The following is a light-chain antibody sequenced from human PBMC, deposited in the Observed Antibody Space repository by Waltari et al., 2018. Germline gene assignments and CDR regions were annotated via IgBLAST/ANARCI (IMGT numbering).Light chain of an antibody. CDR2: DAS. CDR3: QERSNWPGGS. J-gene: IGKJ4*01. CDR1: QSVSSY. V-gene: IGKV3-11*01. Sequence: EILLTQSPATLSLSPGESATLSCRASQSVSSYLAWYQQKPVQAPRLLIYDASNRATGIPARFVGSGSGTDFTLTISSLEPEDFAVYYCQERSNWPGGSFGGGTKVEIK.